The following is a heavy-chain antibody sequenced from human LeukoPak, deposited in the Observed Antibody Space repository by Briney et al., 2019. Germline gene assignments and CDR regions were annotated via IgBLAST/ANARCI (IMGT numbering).Heavy chain of an antibody. J-gene: IGHJ4*02. Sequence: GGSLRLSCAASGFTFSSYSMNWVRQAPGKGLEWVSSISSSSSYIYYADSVKGRFTISRDNAKNSLYLQMNSLRAEDTAEYYCARGELPDFDYWGQGTLVTVSS. V-gene: IGHV3-21*01. D-gene: IGHD1-26*01. CDR2: ISSSSSYI. CDR1: GFTFSSYS. CDR3: ARGELPDFDY.